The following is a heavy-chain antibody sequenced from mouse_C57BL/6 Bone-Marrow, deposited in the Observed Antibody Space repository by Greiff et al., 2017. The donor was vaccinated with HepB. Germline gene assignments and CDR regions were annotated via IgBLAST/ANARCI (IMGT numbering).Heavy chain of an antibody. CDR3: ARGYYSSSPNWYFDV. CDR2: IGPSDSYT. CDR1: GYTFTSYW. D-gene: IGHD1-1*01. J-gene: IGHJ1*03. Sequence: VQLQQPGAELVMPGASVKLSCKASGYTFTSYWMHWVKQRPGQGLEWIGEIGPSDSYTNYNQKFKGKSTLTVDKSSSTAYMQLSSLTSEDSAVYYCARGYYSSSPNWYFDVWGTGTTVTVSS. V-gene: IGHV1-69*01.